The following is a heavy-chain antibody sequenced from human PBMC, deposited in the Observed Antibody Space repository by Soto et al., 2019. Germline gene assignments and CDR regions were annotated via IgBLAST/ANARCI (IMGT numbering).Heavy chain of an antibody. V-gene: IGHV1-18*01. CDR3: SRTYSASSSLFYFYMDV. Sequence: QVQLVQSGAEVKKPGASVKVTCEASGYTFRSYGISWVRQAPGQGLEWMGWISGYNGHTNYAQKFQGRVTMTTDTSTSTAYTELRSLRSNDTAVYYCSRTYSASSSLFYFYMDVWGKGTTVTVSS. J-gene: IGHJ6*03. D-gene: IGHD6-6*01. CDR1: GYTFRSYG. CDR2: ISGYNGHT.